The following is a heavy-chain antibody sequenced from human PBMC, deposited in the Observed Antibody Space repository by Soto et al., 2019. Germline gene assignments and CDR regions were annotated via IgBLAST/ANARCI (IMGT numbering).Heavy chain of an antibody. CDR3: AKDLEWLVHADAFDI. Sequence: GGSLRLSCAASGFTFSSYAMSWVRQAPGKGLEWVSAISGSGGSTYYADSVKGRFTISGDNSKNTLYLQMNSLRAEDTAVYYCAKDLEWLVHADAFDIWGQGTMVTVSS. J-gene: IGHJ3*02. CDR2: ISGSGGST. CDR1: GFTFSSYA. V-gene: IGHV3-23*01. D-gene: IGHD6-19*01.